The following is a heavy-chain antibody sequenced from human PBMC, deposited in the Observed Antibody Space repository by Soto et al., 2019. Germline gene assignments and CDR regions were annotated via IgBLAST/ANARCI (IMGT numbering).Heavy chain of an antibody. CDR3: AKWNGYSDY. D-gene: IGHD1-1*01. J-gene: IGHJ4*02. CDR1: GFSFSTYG. Sequence: EVQLLESGGGLVQPGGSLRLSCAVSGFSFSTYGVTWVRQAPGKGLEWVSGVSGGSGVTHYADSVKGRFTITGDNSMNTVYLHMNSLRVEDTAVYYCAKWNGYSDYWGQGTLVTVSS. V-gene: IGHV3-23*01. CDR2: VSGGSGVT.